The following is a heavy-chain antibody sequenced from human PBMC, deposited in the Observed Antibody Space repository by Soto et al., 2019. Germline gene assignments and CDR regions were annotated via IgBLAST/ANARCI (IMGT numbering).Heavy chain of an antibody. Sequence: QVQLQESGPGLVKPSQTLSLTCTVSGGSISSGGYYWSWIRQHPGKGLEWIGYIYYSGSTYYNPSIKSRVTISVDTSKNQFSLKLSSVTAADTAVYYCARGTKHDYSPPNWGQGTLVTVSS. J-gene: IGHJ4*02. V-gene: IGHV4-31*03. CDR2: IYYSGST. CDR3: ARGTKHDYSPPN. CDR1: GGSISSGGYY. D-gene: IGHD2-15*01.